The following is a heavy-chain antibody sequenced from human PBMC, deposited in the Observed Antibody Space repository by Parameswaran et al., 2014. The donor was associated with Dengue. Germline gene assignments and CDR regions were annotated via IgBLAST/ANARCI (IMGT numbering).Heavy chain of an antibody. Sequence: WIRQPPGKGLEWVSSISSSSSYIYYADSVKGRFTISRDNAKNSLYLQMNSLRAEDTAVYYCARGVGATVYFDYWGQGTLVTVSS. CDR3: ARGVGATVYFDY. D-gene: IGHD1-26*01. V-gene: IGHV3-21*01. CDR2: ISSSSSYI. J-gene: IGHJ4*02.